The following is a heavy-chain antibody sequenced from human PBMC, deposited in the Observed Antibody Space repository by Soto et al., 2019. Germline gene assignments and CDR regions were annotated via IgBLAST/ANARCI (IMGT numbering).Heavy chain of an antibody. CDR3: GRLKVSFSSSVDQ. CDR1: GDSFSSDSYD. D-gene: IGHD6-25*01. V-gene: IGHV4-39*01. CDR2: INYSGTT. J-gene: IGHJ6*03. Sequence: SATLSLTCRVSGDSFSSDSYDWGWIRQPPGKTLEWIGSINYSGTTYYKPYLKSRVTISIDTSRNQLSLSLDSATAADTSFYFCGRLKVSFSSSVDQWGKGTTVT.